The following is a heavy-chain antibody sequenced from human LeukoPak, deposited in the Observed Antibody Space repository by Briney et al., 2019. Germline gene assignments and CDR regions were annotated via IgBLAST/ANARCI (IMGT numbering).Heavy chain of an antibody. Sequence: GGSLRLSCVVSGLTVSGDYMSWVRQAPGKALEWVSVIYSGGSTYYADSVKGRFTISRDNSKNTWYLQMNSLRAEDTAVYYCARASSDGVVPAATSFDCWGQGTLVTVSS. J-gene: IGHJ4*02. CDR3: ARASSDGVVPAATSFDC. CDR1: GLTVSGDY. D-gene: IGHD2-2*01. CDR2: IYSGGST. V-gene: IGHV3-66*01.